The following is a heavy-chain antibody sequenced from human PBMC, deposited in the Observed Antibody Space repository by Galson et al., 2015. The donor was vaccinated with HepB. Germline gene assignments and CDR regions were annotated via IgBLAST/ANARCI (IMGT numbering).Heavy chain of an antibody. CDR2: IIPIFDTA. Sequence: SVKVSCKASGGTLNNGAINWVRQAPGQGLEWMGGIIPIFDTAKNARKFQGRVTMTSDTSTSTVYMGLSSLRSEDTAVYYCARPSDYYDSSGYMSDAFDIWGQGTMVTVSS. J-gene: IGHJ3*02. V-gene: IGHV1-69*05. CDR1: GGTLNNGA. CDR3: ARPSDYYDSSGYMSDAFDI. D-gene: IGHD3-22*01.